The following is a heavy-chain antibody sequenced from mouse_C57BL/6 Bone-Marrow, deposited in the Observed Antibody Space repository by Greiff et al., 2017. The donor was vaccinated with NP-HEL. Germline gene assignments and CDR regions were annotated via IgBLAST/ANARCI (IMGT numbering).Heavy chain of an antibody. D-gene: IGHD2-4*01. Sequence: EVQLQQSGPELVKPGASVKISCKASGYTFTDYYMNWVKQSHGKSLEWIGDINPNNGGTSYNQKFKGKATLTVDKSSSTAYMELRSLTSEDSAVYCCARPPIYYDYDRFAYWGQGTLVTVSA. J-gene: IGHJ3*01. CDR1: GYTFTDYY. V-gene: IGHV1-26*01. CDR3: ARPPIYYDYDRFAY. CDR2: INPNNGGT.